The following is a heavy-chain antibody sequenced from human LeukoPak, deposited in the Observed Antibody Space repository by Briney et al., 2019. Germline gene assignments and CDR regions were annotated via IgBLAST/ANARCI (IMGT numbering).Heavy chain of an antibody. V-gene: IGHV4-4*02. J-gene: IGHJ4*02. Sequence: SETLFLTCAVSGGSISSSNWWSWVRQPPGKGLEWIGEIYHSGSTNYNPSLKSRVTISVDKSKSQFSLKLSSVTAADTAVYYCARITYYDSSGYYPRTTYYFDYWGQGTLVTVSS. CDR2: IYHSGST. D-gene: IGHD3-22*01. CDR3: ARITYYDSSGYYPRTTYYFDY. CDR1: GGSISSSNW.